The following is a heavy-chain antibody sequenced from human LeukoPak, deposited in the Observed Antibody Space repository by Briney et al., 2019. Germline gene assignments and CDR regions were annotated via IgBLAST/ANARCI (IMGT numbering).Heavy chain of an antibody. V-gene: IGHV4-59*12. Sequence: SETLSLTCTVSGGSISSYYWSWIRQPPGKGLEWIGYIYYSGSTNYNPSLKSRVTISVDTSKNQFSLKLSSVTAADTAVYYCARERDYGDYWGDLDYWGQGTLVTVSS. J-gene: IGHJ4*02. D-gene: IGHD4-17*01. CDR3: ARERDYGDYWGDLDY. CDR2: IYYSGST. CDR1: GGSISSYY.